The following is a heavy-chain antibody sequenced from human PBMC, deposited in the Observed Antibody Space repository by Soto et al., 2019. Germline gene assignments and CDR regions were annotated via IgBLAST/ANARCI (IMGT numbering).Heavy chain of an antibody. Sequence: PSETLSLTCTVSGGSISSGGYYWSLILHHPGKGLEWIGYIYYSGSTYYNPSLKSRVTISVDTSKNQFSLKLSSVTAADTAVYYCARVGSYYYYMDVWGKGTTVTVSS. CDR1: GGSISSGGYY. V-gene: IGHV4-31*03. D-gene: IGHD2-15*01. J-gene: IGHJ6*03. CDR2: IYYSGST. CDR3: ARVGSYYYYMDV.